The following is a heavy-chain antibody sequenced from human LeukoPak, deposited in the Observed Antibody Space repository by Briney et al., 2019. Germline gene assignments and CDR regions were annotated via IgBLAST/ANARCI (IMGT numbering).Heavy chain of an antibody. Sequence: SETLSLTCTVSGGSISSYYWSWIRQPAGKGLEWIGRIYTSGSTNSNPSLKSRVTMSVDTSKNQFSLKLSSVTAADTAVYYCARQVVRWPDPAGWFDPWGQGTLVTVSS. D-gene: IGHD2-15*01. CDR2: IYTSGST. V-gene: IGHV4-4*07. CDR3: ARQVVRWPDPAGWFDP. J-gene: IGHJ5*02. CDR1: GGSISSYY.